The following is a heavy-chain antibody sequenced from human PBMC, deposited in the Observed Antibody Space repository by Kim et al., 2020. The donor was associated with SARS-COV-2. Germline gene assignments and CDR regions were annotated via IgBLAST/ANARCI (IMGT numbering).Heavy chain of an antibody. J-gene: IGHJ4*02. Sequence: VGSVNGRFSISRDNVRNSLYLKMNGLRPEDTAVYYCARVPGPLGFLGYFDSWGQGTLVTVSS. V-gene: IGHV3-7*03. CDR3: ARVPGPLGFLGYFDS. D-gene: IGHD3-3*01.